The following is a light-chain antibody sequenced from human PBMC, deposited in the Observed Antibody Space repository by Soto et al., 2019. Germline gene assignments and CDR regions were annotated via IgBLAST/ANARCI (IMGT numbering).Light chain of an antibody. CDR2: GNT. CDR1: VFD. J-gene: IGLJ1*01. Sequence: QSVLTQPPSVSGAPGQTVTISCTGAVFDVHWYQHLPGTAPKLLLYGNTNRPSGVPDRFSGSKSGTSASLAITGLQAEDEADYYCQSYDNRLTVSYVFGTGTKLTVL. CDR3: QSYDNRLTVSYV. V-gene: IGLV1-40*01.